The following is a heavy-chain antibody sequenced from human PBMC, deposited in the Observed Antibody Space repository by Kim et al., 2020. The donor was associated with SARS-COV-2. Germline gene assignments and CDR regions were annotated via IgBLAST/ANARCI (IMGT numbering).Heavy chain of an antibody. CDR2: IYYSGST. J-gene: IGHJ4*02. V-gene: IGHV4-59*08. CDR1: GGSISSYY. CDR3: ARHPPPGYCSSTSCYAGFDY. Sequence: SETLSLTCTVSGGSISSYYWSWIRQPPGKGLEWIGYIYYSGSTNYNPSLKSRVTISVDTSKNQFSLKLSSVTAADTAVYYCARHPPPGYCSSTSCYAGFDYWGQGTLVTVSS. D-gene: IGHD2-2*01.